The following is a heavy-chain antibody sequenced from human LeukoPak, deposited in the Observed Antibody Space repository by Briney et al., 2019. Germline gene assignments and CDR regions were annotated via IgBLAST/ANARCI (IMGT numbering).Heavy chain of an antibody. D-gene: IGHD5-12*01. J-gene: IGHJ5*02. Sequence: GASVKVSCKASGYTFTSYAMHWVRQAPGQRLEWMGRINAGNGNTKYSQKFQGRVTITRDTSASTAYMELSSLRSEDTAVYYCARDVWLGLNPGYWFDPWGQGTLVTVSS. CDR1: GYTFTSYA. CDR3: ARDVWLGLNPGYWFDP. CDR2: INAGNGNT. V-gene: IGHV1-3*01.